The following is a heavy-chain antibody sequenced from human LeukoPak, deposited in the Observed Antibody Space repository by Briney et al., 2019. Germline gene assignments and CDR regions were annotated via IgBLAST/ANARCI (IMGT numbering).Heavy chain of an antibody. V-gene: IGHV1-18*04. CDR3: ARVYYYYYYMDV. CDR1: GYTFTGYY. J-gene: IGHJ6*03. Sequence: ASVKVSCKASGYTFTGYYMHWVRQAPGQGLEWMGWISAYNGNTNYAQKLQGRVTMTTDTSTSTAYMELRSLRSDDTAVYYCARVYYYYYYMDVWGKGTTVTVSS. CDR2: ISAYNGNT.